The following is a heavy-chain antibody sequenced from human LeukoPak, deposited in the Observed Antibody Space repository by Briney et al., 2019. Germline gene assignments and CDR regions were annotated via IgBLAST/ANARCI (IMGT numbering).Heavy chain of an antibody. V-gene: IGHV1-2*04. CDR3: ARGFFPAYYFDY. J-gene: IGHJ4*02. CDR2: INPNSGGT. CDR1: GYTFTGYY. Sequence: GASVKVSCKASGYTFTGYYMPWVRQAPGQGLEWMGWINPNSGGTNYAQKFQGWVTMTRDTSISTAYMELSRLRSDDTAVYYCARGFFPAYYFDYWGQGTLVTVSS. D-gene: IGHD3-3*01.